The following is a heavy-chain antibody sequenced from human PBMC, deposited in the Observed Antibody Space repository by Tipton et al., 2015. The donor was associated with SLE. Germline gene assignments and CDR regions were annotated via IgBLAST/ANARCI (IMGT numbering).Heavy chain of an antibody. CDR1: GYSISNGFH. CDR3: ARDAYDNSDYYYGNAFDF. V-gene: IGHV4-38-2*02. CDR2: IHHSGST. D-gene: IGHD3-22*01. J-gene: IGHJ3*01. Sequence: LRLSCTVSGYSISNGFHWAWLRQPPGKGLEWIGSIHHSGSTYYNPSLKSRVTISVDTSKNQFSLKPSSVTAADTAVFFCARDAYDNSDYYYGNAFDFWGQGTMVTVSS.